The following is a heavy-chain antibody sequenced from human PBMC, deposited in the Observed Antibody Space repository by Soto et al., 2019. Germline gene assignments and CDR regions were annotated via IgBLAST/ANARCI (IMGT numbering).Heavy chain of an antibody. Sequence: DVQLLDSEGGLVLPGGSLRLSCAASGFTFNNYAMSWVRQAPGKGLEWVSTISVSGANTYYADSVKGRFTISRDDSKNTLYLQMNSLGAEDTAVYYCAKDLGLGVIAGYPHDCWGQGTLVTVSS. J-gene: IGHJ4*02. D-gene: IGHD3-9*01. CDR3: AKDLGLGVIAGYPHDC. CDR2: ISVSGANT. V-gene: IGHV3-23*01. CDR1: GFTFNNYA.